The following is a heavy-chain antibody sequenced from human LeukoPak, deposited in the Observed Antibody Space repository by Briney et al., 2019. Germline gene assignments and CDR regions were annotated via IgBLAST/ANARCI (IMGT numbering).Heavy chain of an antibody. Sequence: GGSLRLSCAASAFTFSTYTMSWVRQAPGKGLGWVSAISGSGGSTYYADSVKGRFTISRDNSKNTLYLQMNSLRAEDTAVYYCAKSYWGYDILTGYSPLDYWGQGTLVTVSS. J-gene: IGHJ4*02. CDR1: AFTFSTYT. D-gene: IGHD3-9*01. CDR3: AKSYWGYDILTGYSPLDY. CDR2: ISGSGGST. V-gene: IGHV3-23*01.